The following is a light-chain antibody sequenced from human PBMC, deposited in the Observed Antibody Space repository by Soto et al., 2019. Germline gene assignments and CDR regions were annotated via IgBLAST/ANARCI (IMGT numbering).Light chain of an antibody. Sequence: QSALTQPASVSGSPGQSITISCTGASSDVGGYNFGSWYQQHPGKAPKLLISEVSKRPSGVSNRFAGSKSGNSASLTISGLQAEDEADYYCCSFAGSSTPYVFGTGTKLTVL. J-gene: IGLJ1*01. CDR2: EVS. V-gene: IGLV2-23*02. CDR1: SSDVGGYNF. CDR3: CSFAGSSTPYV.